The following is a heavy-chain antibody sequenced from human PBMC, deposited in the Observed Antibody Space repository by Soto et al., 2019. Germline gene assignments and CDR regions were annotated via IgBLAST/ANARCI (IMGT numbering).Heavy chain of an antibody. Sequence: PSGTLSLTCAVYGGSFSGYYWTWIRQHPGTGLEWIGEINHSGSTNYTPSLKSRVTISVATSKNQLSLKLTSVTAADTAVYYCARDKITGLFDYWGQGTLVTVS. CDR1: GGSFSGYY. D-gene: IGHD2-8*02. J-gene: IGHJ4*02. CDR2: INHSGST. V-gene: IGHV4-34*01. CDR3: ARDKITGLFDY.